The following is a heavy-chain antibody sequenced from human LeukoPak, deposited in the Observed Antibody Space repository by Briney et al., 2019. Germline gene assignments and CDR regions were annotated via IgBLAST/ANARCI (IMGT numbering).Heavy chain of an antibody. CDR2: ISWNSGSI. CDR1: GFTFDDYA. Sequence: GRSLRLSCAAPGFTFDDYAMHWVRQAPGKGLEWVSGISWNSGSIGYADSVKGRFTISRDNAKNSLYLQMNSLRAEDTALYYCAKSGKRCSDSGHDYFDYWGQGTLVTVSS. J-gene: IGHJ4*02. V-gene: IGHV3-9*01. D-gene: IGHD5-12*01. CDR3: AKSGKRCSDSGHDYFDY.